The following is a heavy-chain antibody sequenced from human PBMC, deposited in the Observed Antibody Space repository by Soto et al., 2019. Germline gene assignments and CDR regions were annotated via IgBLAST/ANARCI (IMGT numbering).Heavy chain of an antibody. V-gene: IGHV4-30-2*01. J-gene: IGHJ4*01. Sequence: QLQLQESGSRLVKSSQTLSLTCTVSGDSMTSGDYSWSWIRQPPGKGLEWLGYIYRTGNTNYSSSIKSSVSISQDTSNDKFSLELTSVTAADAAVSYCARGDYQYSINYRGHGTLVTLAS. CDR2: IYRTGNT. D-gene: IGHD2-2*01. CDR1: GDSMTSGDYS. CDR3: ARGDYQYSINY.